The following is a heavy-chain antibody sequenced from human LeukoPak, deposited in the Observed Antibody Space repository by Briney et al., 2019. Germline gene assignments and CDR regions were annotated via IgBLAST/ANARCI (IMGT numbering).Heavy chain of an antibody. Sequence: SGTLSLTCAVSGGSISSSSWWSWVRQPPGKGLEWIGEIYHSGSTNHNPSLKSRVTISVDKSRNQVSLKLSSVTAADTAVYFCARLPFNSGYESFDYWGQGILVTVSS. V-gene: IGHV4-4*02. CDR2: IYHSGST. CDR1: GGSISSSSW. J-gene: IGHJ4*02. CDR3: ARLPFNSGYESFDY. D-gene: IGHD5-12*01.